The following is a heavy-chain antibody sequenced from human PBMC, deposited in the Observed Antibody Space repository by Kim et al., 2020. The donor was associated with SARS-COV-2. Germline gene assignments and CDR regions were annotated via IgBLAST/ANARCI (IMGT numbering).Heavy chain of an antibody. Sequence: GGSLRLSCAVSGIPFSNAWFNWVRQAPGKGLEWVGRIKSKSDGGTADLAAPVKGRFAISRDDSKNTLHLLMNSLRTDDSAVYYCTTVSMRWGQGTLVTAS. D-gene: IGHD2-2*01. CDR3: TTVSMR. CDR2: IKSKSDGGTA. CDR1: GIPFSNAW. J-gene: IGHJ4*02. V-gene: IGHV3-15*01.